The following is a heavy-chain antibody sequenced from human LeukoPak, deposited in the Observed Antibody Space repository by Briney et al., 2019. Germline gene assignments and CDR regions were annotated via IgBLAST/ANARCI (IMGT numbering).Heavy chain of an antibody. V-gene: IGHV4-59*08. CDR3: ARLYGSGSYAPFDY. J-gene: IGHJ4*02. D-gene: IGHD3-10*01. CDR2: IYYSGST. Sequence: PSETLSLTCTVSGSSISSYYWSWIRQPPGKGLEWIGYIYYSGSTNYNPSLKSRVTISVDTSKNQFSLKLSSVTAADTAVYYCARLYGSGSYAPFDYWGQGTLVTVSS. CDR1: GSSISSYY.